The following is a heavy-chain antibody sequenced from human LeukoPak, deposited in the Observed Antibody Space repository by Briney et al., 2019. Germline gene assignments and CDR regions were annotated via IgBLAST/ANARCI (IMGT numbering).Heavy chain of an antibody. D-gene: IGHD6-6*01. CDR3: AREEFRAARIHDY. CDR1: GGTFSSYA. V-gene: IGHV1-69*04. CDR2: IIPILGIA. Sequence: SVKVSCKASGGTFSSYAISWVRQAPGQGLEWMGRIIPILGIANYAQKFQGRVTITADKSTSTAYMELSSLRSEDTAVYYCAREEFRAARIHDYWGQGTLVTVSS. J-gene: IGHJ4*02.